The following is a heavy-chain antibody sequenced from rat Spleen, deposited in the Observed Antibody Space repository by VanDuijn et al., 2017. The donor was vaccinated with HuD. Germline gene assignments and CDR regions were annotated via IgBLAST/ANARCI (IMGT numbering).Heavy chain of an antibody. CDR1: GYSITSNY. J-gene: IGHJ2*01. V-gene: IGHV3-1*01. CDR3: ESYDGYYHFDY. Sequence: EVQLQESGPGLVKPSQSLSLTCSVTGYSITSNYWGWIRKFPGNKMEWMGYISYSGSTSYNPSLKSRISITRDTSKNQFFLQLNSVTTEYTATYYCESYDGYYHFDYWGQGVMVTVSS. CDR2: ISYSGST. D-gene: IGHD1-12*03.